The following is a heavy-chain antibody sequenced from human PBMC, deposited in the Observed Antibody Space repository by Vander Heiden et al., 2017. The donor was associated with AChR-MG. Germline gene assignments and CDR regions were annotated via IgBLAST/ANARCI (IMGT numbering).Heavy chain of an antibody. V-gene: IGHV1-69*06. Sequence: QVQLVQSGAEVMKPGSSVKVSCKASGGSFSSYAFKWVRQAPGQGLEYMGGISPIFGTPNYAQKFQGRVTLTADKSTSTVYMELSSLRSEDTAVYYCASLQRIPAAVGGMDVWGQGTTVTVSS. CDR3: ASLQRIPAAVGGMDV. CDR1: GGSFSSYA. J-gene: IGHJ6*02. D-gene: IGHD2-2*01. CDR2: ISPIFGTP.